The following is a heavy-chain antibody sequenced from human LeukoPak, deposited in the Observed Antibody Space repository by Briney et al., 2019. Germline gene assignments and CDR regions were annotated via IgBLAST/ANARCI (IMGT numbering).Heavy chain of an antibody. CDR1: GYTFSSYD. Sequence: ASVKVSCKASGYTFSSYDINWVRQATGQGLEWMGWMNPTTGNTGYAQKFQGRITMARDTSINTAYMEISSLRSEDTAVYYCARLSETPAYYDTHVHYYLGYWGQGTLVTVSS. J-gene: IGHJ4*02. D-gene: IGHD3-22*01. CDR3: ARLSETPAYYDTHVHYYLGY. V-gene: IGHV1-8*01. CDR2: MNPTTGNT.